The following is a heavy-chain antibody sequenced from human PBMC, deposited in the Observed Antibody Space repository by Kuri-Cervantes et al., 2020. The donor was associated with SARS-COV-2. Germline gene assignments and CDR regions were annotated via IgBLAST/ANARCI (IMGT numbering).Heavy chain of an antibody. CDR1: GFIFSNYW. J-gene: IGHJ4*02. CDR2: IKQDGSEE. D-gene: IGHD4-17*01. Sequence: GESLKISCAASGFIFSNYWMTWVRQTPGKGLEWVANIKQDGSEEYYVDSVKGRFTVSRDNAKNSLFLQMNSLRAEDTAVYYCARAYGDYVFREGLDSWGQGTLVTVSS. CDR3: ARAYGDYVFREGLDS. V-gene: IGHV3-7*01.